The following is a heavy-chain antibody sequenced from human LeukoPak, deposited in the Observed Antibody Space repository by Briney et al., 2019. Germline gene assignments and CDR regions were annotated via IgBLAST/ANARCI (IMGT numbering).Heavy chain of an antibody. D-gene: IGHD3-10*01. J-gene: IGHJ6*03. Sequence: GASVKVSYKASGYTFTSYGISWVRQAPGQGLEWMGWISAYNGNTNYAQKLQGRVTMTTDTSTSTAYMELRSLRSDDTAVYYCAREGPEYYYGSGSPPGYYYMDVWGKGTTVTVSS. V-gene: IGHV1-18*01. CDR2: ISAYNGNT. CDR3: AREGPEYYYGSGSPPGYYYMDV. CDR1: GYTFTSYG.